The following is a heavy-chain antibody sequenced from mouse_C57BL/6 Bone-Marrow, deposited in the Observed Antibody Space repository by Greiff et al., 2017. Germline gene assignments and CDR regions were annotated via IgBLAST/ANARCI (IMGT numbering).Heavy chain of an antibody. J-gene: IGHJ2*01. V-gene: IGHV5-16*01. Sequence: EVQRVESEGGLVQPGSSMKLSCTASGFTFSDYYMAWVRQVPEKGLEWVANINYDGSSTYYLDSLKSRFIISRDNAKNILYLQMSSLKSEDTATYYCARDGYYPDYWGQGTTLTVSS. CDR3: ARDGYYPDY. CDR1: GFTFSDYY. CDR2: INYDGSST. D-gene: IGHD2-2*01.